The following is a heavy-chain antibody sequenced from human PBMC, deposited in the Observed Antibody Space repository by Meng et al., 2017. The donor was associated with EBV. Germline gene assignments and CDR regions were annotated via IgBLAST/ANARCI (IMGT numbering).Heavy chain of an antibody. V-gene: IGHV1-69*01. CDR1: GGTFRSDA. CDR2: LIPMSGAP. CDR3: ASESGRGFTPDY. D-gene: IGHD3-10*01. J-gene: IGHJ4*02. Sequence: QVQLQQSGAEVKKPGSWGKVSWRTSGGTFRSDAVSWVRQAPGQGLEWMGGLIPMSGAPHYAQKFQDRVTIIADESTSTHSMELNNLRFEDTAMYYCASESGRGFTPDYWGQGTLVTVSS.